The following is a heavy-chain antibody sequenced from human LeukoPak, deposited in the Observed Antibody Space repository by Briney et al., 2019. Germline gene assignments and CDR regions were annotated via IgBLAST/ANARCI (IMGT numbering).Heavy chain of an antibody. CDR1: GGSISNNY. CDR2: IYYSGST. CDR3: ASQYCSGGSCYQNWFDP. V-gene: IGHV4-59*12. Sequence: SETLSLTCTVSGGSISNNYWSWIRQPPGKGLEWIGYIYYSGSTNYNPSLKSRVTILVDTSKNQFSLKLSSVTAADTAVYYCASQYCSGGSCYQNWFDPWGQGTLVTVSS. D-gene: IGHD2-15*01. J-gene: IGHJ5*02.